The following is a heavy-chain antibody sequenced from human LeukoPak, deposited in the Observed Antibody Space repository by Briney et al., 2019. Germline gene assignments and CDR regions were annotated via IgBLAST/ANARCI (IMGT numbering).Heavy chain of an antibody. V-gene: IGHV1-2*02. CDR2: INPNSGGT. D-gene: IGHD6-19*01. CDR1: GYTFTGYY. Sequence: GASVKVSCKASGYTFTGYYMHWVRQAPGQGLEWMGWINPNSGGTNYAQKFQGRVTMTRDTSISTAYVELSRLRSDDTAVYYCARLIAVAGIGLREKTPETGNDFDYWGQGTLVTVSS. J-gene: IGHJ4*02. CDR3: ARLIAVAGIGLREKTPETGNDFDY.